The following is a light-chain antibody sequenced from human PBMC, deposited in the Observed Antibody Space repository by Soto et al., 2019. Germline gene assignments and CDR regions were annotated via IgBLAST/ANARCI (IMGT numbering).Light chain of an antibody. CDR3: QQYNSYSGT. CDR2: DAS. CDR1: QSISSW. V-gene: IGKV1-5*01. J-gene: IGKJ1*01. Sequence: DIQMTPSPSTLSASVGDRVTITCLASQSISSWFAWYQQKPGKAPKLLIYDASSLESGVPSRFSGSGSGTEFTLTISSLQPDDFATYYCQQYNSYSGTFGQGTKVDTK.